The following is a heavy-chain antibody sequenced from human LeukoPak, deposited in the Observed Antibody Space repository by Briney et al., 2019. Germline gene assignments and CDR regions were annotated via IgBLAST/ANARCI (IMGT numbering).Heavy chain of an antibody. CDR2: IRKQDGTT. Sequence: GGSLRLSCAASGITFSKYAMSWVRQAPGKGLEWVGFIRKQDGTTEYAASVRGRFTISRDESNRIAYLQMNSLKTEDTAVYHCNRWHISGVSYSNVWGQGTLVTVSS. V-gene: IGHV3-49*04. D-gene: IGHD2-15*01. CDR1: GITFSKYA. CDR3: NRWHISGVSYSNV. J-gene: IGHJ4*02.